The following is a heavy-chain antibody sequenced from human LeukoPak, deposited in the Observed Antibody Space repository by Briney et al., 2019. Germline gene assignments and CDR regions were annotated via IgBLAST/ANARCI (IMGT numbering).Heavy chain of an antibody. D-gene: IGHD3-22*01. J-gene: IGHJ6*02. CDR3: ARRHSVGNYDSSGYFAYYGMDV. CDR1: GYSFTSYW. V-gene: IGHV5-51*01. Sequence: GESLKISCKGSGYSFTSYWIGWVRQMPGKGLEWLGIIFPGDSDTRYGPSFQGQVTISADKSISTAYLQWSSLKASDTAMYYCARRHSVGNYDSSGYFAYYGMDVWGQGTAVTVSS. CDR2: IFPGDSDT.